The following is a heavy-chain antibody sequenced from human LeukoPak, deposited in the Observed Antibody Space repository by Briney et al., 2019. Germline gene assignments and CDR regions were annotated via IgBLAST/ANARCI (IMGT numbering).Heavy chain of an antibody. CDR3: ARGRGSSWYSWFDP. V-gene: IGHV1-8*03. CDR2: MNPNSGNT. CDR1: GYTFTSYD. D-gene: IGHD6-13*01. Sequence: GASVKVSCKASGYTFTSYDINWVRQATGQGLEWMGWMNPNSGNTGYAQKFQGRVTITRNTSISTAYMELSSLRSEDTAVYYCARGRGSSWYSWFDPWGQGTLVTVSS. J-gene: IGHJ5*02.